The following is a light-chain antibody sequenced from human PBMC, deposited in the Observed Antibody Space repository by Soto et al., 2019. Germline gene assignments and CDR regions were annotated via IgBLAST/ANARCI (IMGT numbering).Light chain of an antibody. CDR2: EVN. CDR1: SSDVGGYKY. V-gene: IGLV2-8*01. Sequence: QSALTQPPSASGSPRQSVTISCTGTSSDVGGYKYVSWYQQHPGKAPKLMIFEVNKRPSGVPDRFSGSKSGNTASQTVSGLQAEDEADYYCSSYAGINNLGVFGTGTKLTVL. J-gene: IGLJ1*01. CDR3: SSYAGINNLGV.